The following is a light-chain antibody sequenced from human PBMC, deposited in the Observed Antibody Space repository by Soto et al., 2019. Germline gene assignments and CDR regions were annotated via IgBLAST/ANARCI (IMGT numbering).Light chain of an antibody. J-gene: IGLJ2*01. Sequence: QSALTQPASVSGSPGQSITISCTGTSSDVGRYNLVSWYQQHPGKAPKLMIYEVSKRPSGVSNRFSGSKSGNTASLTISGLQAEDEADDYCCSYAGSTTFVVFGGGTKLTVL. CDR1: SSDVGRYNL. V-gene: IGLV2-23*02. CDR3: CSYAGSTTFVV. CDR2: EVS.